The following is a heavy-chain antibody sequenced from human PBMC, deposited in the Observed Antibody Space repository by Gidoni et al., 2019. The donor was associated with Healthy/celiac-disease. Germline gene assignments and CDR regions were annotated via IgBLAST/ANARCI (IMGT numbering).Heavy chain of an antibody. J-gene: IGHJ2*01. D-gene: IGHD4-17*01. CDR3: ARGGTTVTTMKGLWWYFDL. CDR1: GGSISSGSYY. CDR2: IYTSGST. V-gene: IGHV4-61*02. Sequence: QVQLQESGPGLVKPSQTLSLTCTVSGGSISSGSYYWSWIRQPAGKGLEWIGRIYTSGSTNYNPSLKSRVTISVDTSKNQFSLKLSSVTAADTAVYYCARGGTTVTTMKGLWWYFDLWDRGTLVTVSS.